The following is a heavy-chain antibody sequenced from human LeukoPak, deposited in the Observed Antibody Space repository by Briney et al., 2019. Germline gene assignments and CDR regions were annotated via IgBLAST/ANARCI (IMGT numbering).Heavy chain of an antibody. CDR2: ISSSTSYI. CDR1: EFTFSSYT. CDR3: AKDPPYYYDSSGYGGGAFDI. D-gene: IGHD3-22*01. Sequence: GGSLRLSCAASEFTFSSYTMNWVRQAPGKGLEWVSSISSSTSYIYYADSVKGRFTISRDNARNSLYLQMNSLRAEDTAVYYCAKDPPYYYDSSGYGGGAFDIWGQGTMVTVSS. V-gene: IGHV3-21*04. J-gene: IGHJ3*02.